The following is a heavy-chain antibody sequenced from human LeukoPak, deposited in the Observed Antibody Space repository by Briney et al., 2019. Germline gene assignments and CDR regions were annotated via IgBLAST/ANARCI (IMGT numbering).Heavy chain of an antibody. CDR2: INPNSGGT. CDR3: ARVKSRLPATATAALGY. J-gene: IGHJ4*02. CDR1: GYTFTGYY. V-gene: IGHV1-2*02. Sequence: GASVKVSCKASGYTFTGYYMHWVRQAPGQGLEWMGWINPNSGGTNYAQKFQGRVTMTRDTSISTAYMELSRLRSDDTAVYYCARVKSRLPATATAALGYWGPGTLVTVSS. D-gene: IGHD2-2*01.